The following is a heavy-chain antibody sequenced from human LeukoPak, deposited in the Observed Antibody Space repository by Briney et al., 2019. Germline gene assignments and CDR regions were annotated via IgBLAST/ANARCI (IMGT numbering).Heavy chain of an antibody. D-gene: IGHD2-2*01. V-gene: IGHV1-2*02. Sequence: GASVKVSCKASGYTFTGYYMHWVRQAPGQGLEWMGWINPNSGGTNYAQKFQGRVTMTRDTSISTAYMELSRLRSDDTAVYYCALEPDCSSTSCPSGFDPWGQETLVTVSS. CDR1: GYTFTGYY. CDR2: INPNSGGT. J-gene: IGHJ5*02. CDR3: ALEPDCSSTSCPSGFDP.